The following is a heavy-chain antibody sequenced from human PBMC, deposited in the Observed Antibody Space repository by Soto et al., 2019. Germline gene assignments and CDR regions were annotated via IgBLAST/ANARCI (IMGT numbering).Heavy chain of an antibody. CDR1: GGTFSTYA. CDR2: IIPMFGTA. J-gene: IGHJ4*02. V-gene: IGHV1-69*12. Sequence: QVQLVQSGAEVKKPESSVKVSCEAPGGTFSTYAISWVRQAPGQGLEWMGGIIPMFGTANYAPRFQDRVTITADESTNTVYMELSSLRSEDTAVYFCASGIQLWLRRINNGYSGWGQGTLVTVSS. D-gene: IGHD5-18*01. CDR3: ASGIQLWLRRINNGYSG.